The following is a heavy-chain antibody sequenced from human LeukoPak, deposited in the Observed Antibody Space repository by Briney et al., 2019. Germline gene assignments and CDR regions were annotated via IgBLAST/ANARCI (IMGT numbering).Heavy chain of an antibody. V-gene: IGHV3-23*01. J-gene: IGHJ4*02. Sequence: GGSLRLSCAASGFTFSSYEMNWVRQVPGKGLEWVSLISTSGNTHYADSVNGRFTISRDNSKRTLYLHMDTLRVEDTAVYYCAKDLDSTNLYEGPEDFWGQGTLVTVSS. D-gene: IGHD2/OR15-2a*01. CDR1: GFTFSSYE. CDR2: ISTSGNT. CDR3: AKDLDSTNLYEGPEDF.